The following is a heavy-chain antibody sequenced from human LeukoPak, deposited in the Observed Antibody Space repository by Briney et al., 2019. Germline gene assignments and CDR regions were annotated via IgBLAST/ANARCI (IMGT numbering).Heavy chain of an antibody. CDR1: GFTFSDYY. Sequence: GGSLRPSCAASGFTFSDYYMSWIRQAPGKGLDWVSYISSSSSYTNYADSVKGRFTISRDNAKNSLYLQMNSLRPEDTAVYYCARDRQQRMRDAFDIWGQGTMVTVSS. CDR3: ARDRQQRMRDAFDI. CDR2: ISSSSSYT. D-gene: IGHD6-13*01. J-gene: IGHJ3*02. V-gene: IGHV3-11*06.